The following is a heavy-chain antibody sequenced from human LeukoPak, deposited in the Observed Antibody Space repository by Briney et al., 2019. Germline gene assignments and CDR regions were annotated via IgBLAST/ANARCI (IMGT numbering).Heavy chain of an antibody. D-gene: IGHD4-23*01. CDR2: INYSGST. V-gene: IGHV4-30-4*01. Sequence: PSQTLSLTCTVSGGSISSDNYQWSWVRQPPGKGLEWIGYINYSGSTYYNPSLKSRVTISVDTSKNQFSLKLSSVTAADTAVYYCARGQGGKPPSFWGQGTLVTVSS. CDR1: GGSISSDNYQ. CDR3: ARGQGGKPPSF. J-gene: IGHJ4*02.